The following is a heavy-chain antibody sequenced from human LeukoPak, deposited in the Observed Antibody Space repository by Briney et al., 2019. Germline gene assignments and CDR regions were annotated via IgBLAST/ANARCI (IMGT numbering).Heavy chain of an antibody. CDR3: AKDLWWFGEFPNAFEN. D-gene: IGHD3-10*01. V-gene: IGHV3-74*01. Sequence: GGSLRLSCVASGFTFSRYWMHWVRQAPGKGLVWVSRINSDGRSTNYADSVKGRFTISRDNSKNTLYLQMNSLRAEDTAIYYCAKDLWWFGEFPNAFENWGQGTMVTGSS. CDR1: GFTFSRYW. CDR2: INSDGRST. J-gene: IGHJ3*02.